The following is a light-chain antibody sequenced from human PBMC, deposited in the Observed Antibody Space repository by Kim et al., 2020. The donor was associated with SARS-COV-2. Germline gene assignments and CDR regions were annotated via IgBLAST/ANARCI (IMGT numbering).Light chain of an antibody. CDR3: QVWDSSSDHWV. V-gene: IGLV3-21*04. CDR2: YDS. CDR1: SIGSKS. Sequence: PGSTARITCGGNSIGSKSVHWYQQKPGQAPVLVIYYDSDRPSGIPERFSGSNSGNTATLTISRVEAGDEADYYCQVWDSSSDHWVFGGGTQLTVL. J-gene: IGLJ3*02.